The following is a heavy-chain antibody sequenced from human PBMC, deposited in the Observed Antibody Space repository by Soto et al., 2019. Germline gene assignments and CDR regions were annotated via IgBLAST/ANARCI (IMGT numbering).Heavy chain of an antibody. J-gene: IGHJ6*02. CDR1: GYTLTELS. D-gene: IGHD3-10*01. Sequence: GAPVKVSFKVSGYTLTELSMHWVRQAPGKGLEWMGGFDPEDGETIYAQKFQGRVTMTEDTSTDTAYMELSSLRSEDTAVYYCATDRMARESSRRDYYYYYYGMDVWGQGTTVTVSS. CDR3: ATDRMARESSRRDYYYYYYGMDV. CDR2: FDPEDGET. V-gene: IGHV1-24*01.